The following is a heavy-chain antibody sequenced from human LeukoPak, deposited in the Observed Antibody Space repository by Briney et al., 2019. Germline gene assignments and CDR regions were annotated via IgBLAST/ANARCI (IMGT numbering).Heavy chain of an antibody. J-gene: IGHJ4*02. CDR2: INHSGST. V-gene: IGHV4-30-2*01. CDR1: GGSITNDGYY. Sequence: PSETLSLTCSISGGSITNDGYYWSWIRQPPGKGLEWIGYINHSGSTYYNPSLKSRLTMSVDRSKNQFSLKLSSVTAADTAVYYCARLGGHTVGRGYYLLFDYWGQGTLVTVSS. CDR3: ARLGGHTVGRGYYLLFDY. D-gene: IGHD3-22*01.